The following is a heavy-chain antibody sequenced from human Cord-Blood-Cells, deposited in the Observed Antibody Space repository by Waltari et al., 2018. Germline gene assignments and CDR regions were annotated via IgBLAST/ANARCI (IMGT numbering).Heavy chain of an antibody. D-gene: IGHD6-13*01. J-gene: IGHJ4*02. V-gene: IGHV3-33*01. Sequence: QVQLVESGGGVVQPGRSLRLSCAASGFTFSSYGMPWVRQAPGKGLEWVAVIWYYGSNKYYADSVKGRFTISRDNSKNTLYLQMNSLRAEDTAVYYCARDVGIAAAFYDYWGQGTLVTVSS. CDR2: IWYYGSNK. CDR3: ARDVGIAAAFYDY. CDR1: GFTFSSYG.